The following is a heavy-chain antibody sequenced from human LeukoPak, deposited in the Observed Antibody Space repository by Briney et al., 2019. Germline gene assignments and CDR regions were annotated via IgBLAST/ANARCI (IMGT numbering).Heavy chain of an antibody. CDR1: GFTFDDYG. CDR3: ARGGYYYDSSGYLDY. V-gene: IGHV3-20*04. Sequence: PGGSLRLSCAASGFTFDDYGMSWVRQAPGKGLEWVSGINWNGGSTGYADSVKGRFTISRDNAKNSLYLQMNSLRAEDTALYYCARGGYYYDSSGYLDYWGRGTLVTVSS. J-gene: IGHJ4*02. D-gene: IGHD3-22*01. CDR2: INWNGGST.